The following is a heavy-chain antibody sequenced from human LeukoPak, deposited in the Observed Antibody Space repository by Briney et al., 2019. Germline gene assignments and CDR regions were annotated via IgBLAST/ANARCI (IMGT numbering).Heavy chain of an antibody. Sequence: GGSLRLSCAASGFSLSYYAMSWVRQAPGKGLEWVASVNNNNNPYYADSVRSRFTISRDTSTNTVYLQMNNLRAGDTAIYYCAKDHPSSGWPAFESWGQGTLVTVSS. CDR3: AKDHPSSGWPAFES. J-gene: IGHJ4*02. V-gene: IGHV3-23*05. D-gene: IGHD6-19*01. CDR2: VNNNNNP. CDR1: GFSLSYYA.